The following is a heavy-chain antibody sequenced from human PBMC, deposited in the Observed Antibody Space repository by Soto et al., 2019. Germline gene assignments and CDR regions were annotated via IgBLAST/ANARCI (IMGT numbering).Heavy chain of an antibody. Sequence: QVQLQESGPGLVKPSQTLSLTCTVSGGSISSGAYYWSWVRQHPGHGLDWIGYIYYSGSTYYNPSLKSRVTILLDTSRTQFSLRLSSVTAADTAMYYCARAPLVGGFDFFSAFDIWGQGTMVTVSS. CDR2: IYYSGST. V-gene: IGHV4-31*03. D-gene: IGHD5-12*01. CDR1: GGSISSGAYY. CDR3: ARAPLVGGFDFFSAFDI. J-gene: IGHJ3*02.